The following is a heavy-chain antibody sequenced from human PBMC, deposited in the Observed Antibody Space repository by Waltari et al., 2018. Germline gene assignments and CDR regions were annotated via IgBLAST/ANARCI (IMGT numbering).Heavy chain of an antibody. D-gene: IGHD2-21*02. CDR3: ARERADYGGNSVRFDY. CDR2: ISAYNGNT. CDR1: GYTFTSYG. V-gene: IGHV1-18*01. J-gene: IGHJ4*02. Sequence: GQSGAEVKKPGASVKVSCKASGYTFTSYGISWVRQAPRQGLEWMGWISAYNGNTNYAQKLQGRVTMTTDTSTSTAYMELRSLRSDDTAVYYCARERADYGGNSVRFDYWGQGTLVTVSS.